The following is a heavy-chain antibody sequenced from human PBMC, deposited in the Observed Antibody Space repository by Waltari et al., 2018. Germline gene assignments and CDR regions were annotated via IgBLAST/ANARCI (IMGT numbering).Heavy chain of an antibody. CDR2: ISYDGSNK. D-gene: IGHD3-9*01. J-gene: IGHJ1*01. CDR1: GFTFSSYA. CDR3: ARAEDYDSVTGYSSAEYFQH. Sequence: QVQLVESGGAVVQPGRSLRLSCPASGFTFSSYALHWVLQAPVKGPEWVAVISYDGSNKYYADNVKGRFTIYRDNTKNTLNLKMKSLRAEDTAVYYCARAEDYDSVTGYSSAEYFQHWGQGTLVTVSS. V-gene: IGHV3-30*01.